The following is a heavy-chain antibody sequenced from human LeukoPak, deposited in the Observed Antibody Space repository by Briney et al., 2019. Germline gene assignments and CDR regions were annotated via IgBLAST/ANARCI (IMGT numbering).Heavy chain of an antibody. CDR3: AKEYYVLLVYALGGSFDY. CDR1: GFTFSNYA. J-gene: IGHJ4*02. D-gene: IGHD2-8*02. Sequence: PGGSLRLSCAASGFTFSNYAMSWVRQAPGRGLEWVSGIDNGGYGTYHADSVRGRFTISRDNSKNTLYLQMNSLRAEDTAVYYCAKEYYVLLVYALGGSFDYWGRGTLVTVSS. CDR2: IDNGGYGT. V-gene: IGHV3-23*01.